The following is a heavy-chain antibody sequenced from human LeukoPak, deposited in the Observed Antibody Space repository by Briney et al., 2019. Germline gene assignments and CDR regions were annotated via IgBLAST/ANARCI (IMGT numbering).Heavy chain of an antibody. CDR2: ILSDGSKE. CDR1: GFTFSSYG. CDR3: AKSGAVSGVFDY. Sequence: GGSLRLSCAASGFTFSSYGMHWVRQAPGKGLEWVAVILSDGSKEFYTDSVKGRFTISRDNAKNSLYLQMNSLRPEDTALYYCAKSGAVSGVFDYWGQGTLVTV. D-gene: IGHD6-19*01. V-gene: IGHV3-33*03. J-gene: IGHJ4*02.